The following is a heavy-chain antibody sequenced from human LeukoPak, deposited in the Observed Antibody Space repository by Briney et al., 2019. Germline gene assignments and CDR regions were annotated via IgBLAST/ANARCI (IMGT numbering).Heavy chain of an antibody. J-gene: IGHJ3*02. Sequence: ASVKLSCKASGYTFTSYGISWVRQAPGQGLEWLGWITAYNGNTNYAQKLQGRVTMTTDTSTSTAYMELRSLRSDDTAVYYCSRAPPLSCSSTSCYPDAFDIWGHGTMVTVSS. D-gene: IGHD2-2*01. CDR1: GYTFTSYG. V-gene: IGHV1-18*01. CDR2: ITAYNGNT. CDR3: SRAPPLSCSSTSCYPDAFDI.